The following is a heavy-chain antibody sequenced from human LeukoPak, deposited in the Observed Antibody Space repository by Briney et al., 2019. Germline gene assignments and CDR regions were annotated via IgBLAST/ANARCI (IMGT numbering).Heavy chain of an antibody. CDR3: ARDNSVRDEAWWFNP. Sequence: ASVKVSCKASGYTFTSYGISWVRQAPGQGLEWMGWISAYNGNTNYAQKLQGRVTLTRDMPTSTDYLELSSLRSEDTAVYYCARDNSVRDEAWWFNPWGQGTLVTVSS. J-gene: IGHJ5*02. D-gene: IGHD5-24*01. V-gene: IGHV1-18*01. CDR1: GYTFTSYG. CDR2: ISAYNGNT.